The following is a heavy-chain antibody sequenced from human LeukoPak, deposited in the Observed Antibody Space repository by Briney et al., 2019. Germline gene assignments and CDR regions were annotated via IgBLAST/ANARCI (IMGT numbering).Heavy chain of an antibody. CDR3: ARSSLTGSYWADY. CDR2: IYYTGTT. V-gene: IGHV4-59*13. J-gene: IGHJ4*02. D-gene: IGHD3-9*01. Sequence: SETLSLTCTVSGGSISTYFWSWVRQPPGKGLEWLGYIYYTGTTGYNPSLRSRVTISVDTSKNHFALKLSSVATADTGVYYCARSSLTGSYWADYWGQGTLVTVSS. CDR1: GGSISTYF.